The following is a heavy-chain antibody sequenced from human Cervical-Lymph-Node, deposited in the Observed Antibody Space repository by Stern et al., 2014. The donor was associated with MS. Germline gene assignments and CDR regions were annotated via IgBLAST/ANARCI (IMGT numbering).Heavy chain of an antibody. J-gene: IGHJ4*02. D-gene: IGHD3-16*01. CDR3: TRAVGGVGRE. CDR1: GYTFTNYY. CDR2: INPNGSVK. V-gene: IGHV1-46*01. Sequence: VQLVESGPEVKKPGASVMVSCKTSGYTFTNYYIHWVRQAPGQGLEWMGIINPNGSVKASAQKFQGRLTMTRDTSTTTVYMRLITLTSEDTAMYYCTRAVGGVGREWGQGTLVVVSS.